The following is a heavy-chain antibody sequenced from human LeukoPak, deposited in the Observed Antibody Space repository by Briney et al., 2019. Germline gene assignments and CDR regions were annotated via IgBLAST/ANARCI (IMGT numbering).Heavy chain of an antibody. J-gene: IGHJ4*02. Sequence: GGSLRLSCAASGFTFSSYAMHWVRQAPGKGLEWVAVISYDGSNKYYADSVKGRFTISRDNSKNTLYLQMNSLRAEDTAVYYCAKDLINWGQGTLVTVSS. V-gene: IGHV3-30*01. D-gene: IGHD3-22*01. CDR3: AKDLIN. CDR1: GFTFSSYA. CDR2: ISYDGSNK.